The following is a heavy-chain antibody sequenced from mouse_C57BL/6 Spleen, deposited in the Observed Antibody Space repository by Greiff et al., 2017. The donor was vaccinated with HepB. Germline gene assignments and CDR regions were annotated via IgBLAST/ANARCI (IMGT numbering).Heavy chain of an antibody. CDR3: ARGSNRLDY. CDR1: GFTFSDYY. CDR2: INYDGSST. V-gene: IGHV5-16*01. Sequence: EVMLVESEGGLVQPGSSMKLSCTASGFTFSDYYMAWVRQVPEKGLEWVANINYDGSSTYYLDSLKSRFIISRENAKNILYLQMSSLKSEDTATYYCARGSNRLDYWGQGTTLTVSS. D-gene: IGHD2-5*01. J-gene: IGHJ2*01.